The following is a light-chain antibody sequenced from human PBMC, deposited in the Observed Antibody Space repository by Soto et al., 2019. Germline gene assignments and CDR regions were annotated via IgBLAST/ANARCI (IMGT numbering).Light chain of an antibody. Sequence: SYELTQPPSVSVAPGKTATITCGGDNIGSKSVHWYQQQPGQAPVLVIYYDRDRPSGIPERFSGSNSGNTATLTINRVEAGDEADYSCQVWDYSVDHPIFGTGTKLTVL. CDR1: NIGSKS. V-gene: IGLV3-21*04. CDR2: YDR. CDR3: QVWDYSVDHPI. J-gene: IGLJ1*01.